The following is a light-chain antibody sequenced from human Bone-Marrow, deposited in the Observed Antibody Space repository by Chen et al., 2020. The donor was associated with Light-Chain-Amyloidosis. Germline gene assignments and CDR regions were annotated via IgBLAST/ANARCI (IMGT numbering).Light chain of an antibody. CDR2: RDT. V-gene: IGLV3-25*03. Sequence: SYDLTQPPSVSVSPGQTATITCSGDDLPTKYAYWYHQKPGQAPVLVIHRDTERPSGISERFSGSSSGTTATLTISGVQAEDEADYHCQSADSSGTYEVIFGGGTKLTVL. CDR1: DLPTKY. CDR3: QSADSSGTYEVI. J-gene: IGLJ2*01.